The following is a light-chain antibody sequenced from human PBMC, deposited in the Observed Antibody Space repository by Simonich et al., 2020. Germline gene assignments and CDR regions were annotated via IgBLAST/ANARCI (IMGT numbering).Light chain of an antibody. J-gene: IGLJ3*02. CDR3: QSYDSSNWV. CDR2: EDN. CDR1: SGSMASNY. V-gene: IGLV6-57*01. Sequence: NFMLTQPHSVAESPGKTVTISCTRSSGSMASNYVQWYQQRPGSSPTTVIYEDNQRPPGAPDRFSGSIDSSSNSASLTISGLKTEDEADYYCQSYDSSNWVFGGGTKLTVL.